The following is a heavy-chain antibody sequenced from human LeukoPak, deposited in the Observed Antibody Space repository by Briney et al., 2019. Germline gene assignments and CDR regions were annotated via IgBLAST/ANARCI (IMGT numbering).Heavy chain of an antibody. D-gene: IGHD3-10*01. Sequence: ASVKVSCKASGYTFTGYYMHWVRQAPGQGLEWMGWINPNSGGTNYAQKFQGRVTMTRDTSISTAYMELSRLRSDDTAVYYCASTREVRGIYNWLDPWGQGTLVTVSS. CDR3: ASTREVRGIYNWLDP. CDR2: INPNSGGT. J-gene: IGHJ5*02. V-gene: IGHV1-2*02. CDR1: GYTFTGYY.